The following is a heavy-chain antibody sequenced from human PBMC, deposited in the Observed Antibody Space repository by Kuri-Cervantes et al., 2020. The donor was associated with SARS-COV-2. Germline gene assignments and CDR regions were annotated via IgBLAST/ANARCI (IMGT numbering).Heavy chain of an antibody. V-gene: IGHV3-23*01. CDR1: GFTFSSYA. CDR2: ISGSGGST. Sequence: GGSLRLSCAASGFTFSSYAMSWVRQAPGKGLEWVSAISGSGGSTYYVDSVKGRFTISRDNSKNTLYLQMNSLRAEDTAVYYCAKDLVVVPAANVFELQGMDVWGKGTTVTVSS. J-gene: IGHJ6*04. CDR3: AKDLVVVPAANVFELQGMDV. D-gene: IGHD2-2*01.